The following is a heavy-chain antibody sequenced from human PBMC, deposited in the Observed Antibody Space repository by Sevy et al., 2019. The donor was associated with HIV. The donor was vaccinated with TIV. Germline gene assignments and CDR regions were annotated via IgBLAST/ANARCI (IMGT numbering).Heavy chain of an antibody. V-gene: IGHV3-21*01. D-gene: IGHD2-15*01. CDR2: ISSSSSYI. Sequence: GGSLRLSCAASGFTFSSYSMNWVRQAPGKGLEWVSSISSSSSYIYYADSVKGRFTISRDNAKNSLYLQMNSLRAEDTAVYYCARETCSGGSCYSESRRAYAFDIWGQGTMVTVSS. CDR1: GFTFSSYS. J-gene: IGHJ3*02. CDR3: ARETCSGGSCYSESRRAYAFDI.